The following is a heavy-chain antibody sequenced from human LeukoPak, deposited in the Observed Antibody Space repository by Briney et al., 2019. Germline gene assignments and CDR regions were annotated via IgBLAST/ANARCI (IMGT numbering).Heavy chain of an antibody. CDR2: IKQDGSEK. CDR1: GFTFSSYW. D-gene: IGHD5-18*01. J-gene: IGHJ6*02. Sequence: GGSLRLSCAASGFTFSSYWMSWVRQAPGKGLEWVANIKQDGSEKYYVDSVKGRFTISRDSAKNSLYLQMNSLRAEDTAVYYCAREDCGYSYVLSYYYGMDVWGQGTTVTVSS. CDR3: AREDCGYSYVLSYYYGMDV. V-gene: IGHV3-7*01.